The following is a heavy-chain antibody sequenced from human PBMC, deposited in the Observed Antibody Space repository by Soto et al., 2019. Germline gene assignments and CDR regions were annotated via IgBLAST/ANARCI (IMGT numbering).Heavy chain of an antibody. CDR1: GYTFTSHY. D-gene: IGHD3-9*01. Sequence: QVQVVQSGAEVKKSGASVKVSCKASGYTFTSHYIQWVRQAPGQVLEWLGMIKPSGGSTTYAQKLQGRVTMTRDTSTSTVYMELSSLTSEDTAVYYCARDSGMRDDNNSYGMDVWGQGTTVIVSS. V-gene: IGHV1-46*04. CDR2: IKPSGGST. J-gene: IGHJ6*02. CDR3: ARDSGMRDDNNSYGMDV.